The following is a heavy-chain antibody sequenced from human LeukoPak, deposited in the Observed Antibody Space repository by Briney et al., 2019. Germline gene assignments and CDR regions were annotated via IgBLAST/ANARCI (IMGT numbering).Heavy chain of an antibody. V-gene: IGHV4-34*01. Sequence: SETLSLTCAVYGRSFSGYYWSWIRQPPGKGLEWIGEINHSGSTNYNPSLKSRVTISVDTSKNQFSLKLSSVTAADTAVYYCASGRLPGWFDPWGQGTLVTVSS. J-gene: IGHJ5*02. CDR2: INHSGST. CDR1: GRSFSGYY. CDR3: ASGRLPGWFDP.